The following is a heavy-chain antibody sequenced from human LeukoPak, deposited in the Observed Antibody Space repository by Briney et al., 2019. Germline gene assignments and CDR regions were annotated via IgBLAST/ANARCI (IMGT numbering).Heavy chain of an antibody. Sequence: GGSLRLSCVTSGFTFSNHAMHWVRQGPGKGLEWVAVISDDGSSKFYADSVKGRFTISRDNSKNTPFLQINSLRPEDTAVYYCARVDDLDAFDMWGQGTLVTVSS. V-gene: IGHV3-30*04. J-gene: IGHJ3*02. D-gene: IGHD2-2*03. CDR2: ISDDGSSK. CDR1: GFTFSNHA. CDR3: ARVDDLDAFDM.